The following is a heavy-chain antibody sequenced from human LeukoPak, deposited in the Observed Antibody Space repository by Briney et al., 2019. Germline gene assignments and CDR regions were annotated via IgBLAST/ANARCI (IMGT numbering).Heavy chain of an antibody. CDR3: AKAMVRGYLDYFDY. Sequence: GGSLRLSCAASGFTFNSYAMTWVRQAPGKGLEWVSAVSGSGGSTYYPDSVEGRFTISRDNSKDTLYLQINSLTAEDTAVYYCAKAMVRGYLDYFDYWGQGTLVTVSS. V-gene: IGHV3-23*01. J-gene: IGHJ4*02. CDR2: VSGSGGST. CDR1: GFTFNSYA. D-gene: IGHD3-10*01.